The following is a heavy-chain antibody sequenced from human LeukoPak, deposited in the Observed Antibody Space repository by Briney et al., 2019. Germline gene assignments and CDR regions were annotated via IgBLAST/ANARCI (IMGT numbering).Heavy chain of an antibody. CDR3: AKAVDSGTYLPDN. CDR1: GFTFSSYE. V-gene: IGHV3-48*03. D-gene: IGHD1-26*01. Sequence: PGGSLRLSCAASGFTFSSYEMNWVRQAPGKGLEWVSYISSSGSTIYYADSVKGRFTISRDNAKNSLYLQMNSLRAEDTAVYYCAKAVDSGTYLPDNWGQGTLVTVSS. CDR2: ISSSGSTI. J-gene: IGHJ4*02.